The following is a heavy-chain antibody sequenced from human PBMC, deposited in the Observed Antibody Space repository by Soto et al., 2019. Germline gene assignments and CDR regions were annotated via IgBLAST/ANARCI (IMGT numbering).Heavy chain of an antibody. J-gene: IGHJ4*02. CDR3: ARDGYATGGYEPVFDY. D-gene: IGHD2-8*02. V-gene: IGHV4-31*11. CDR2: IYYDGST. CDR1: GVFIRDGGYY. Sequence: QVRLQESGPGLVRPSQTLSLTCDVSGVFIRDGGYYWSWVRQQPGKGLEFIGYIYYDGSTFYNPSLKSRLILSVDTSKNQFSLNLTSVTAADTAVYYCARDGYATGGYEPVFDYWGQGILVTVST.